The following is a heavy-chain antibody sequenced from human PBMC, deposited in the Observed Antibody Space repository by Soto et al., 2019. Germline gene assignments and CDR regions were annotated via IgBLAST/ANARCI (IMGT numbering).Heavy chain of an antibody. CDR3: AKDPGDSSSWPILYYYYYYGMDV. J-gene: IGHJ6*02. CDR2: ISSSGSTI. V-gene: IGHV3-48*03. CDR1: GFTFSSYE. D-gene: IGHD6-13*01. Sequence: GGSLRLSCGASGFTFSSYEMNWVRQAPGKGLEWVSYISSSGSTIYYADSVKGRFTISRDNSKNTLYLQMNSLRAEDTAVYYCAKDPGDSSSWPILYYYYYYGMDVWGQGTTVTVYS.